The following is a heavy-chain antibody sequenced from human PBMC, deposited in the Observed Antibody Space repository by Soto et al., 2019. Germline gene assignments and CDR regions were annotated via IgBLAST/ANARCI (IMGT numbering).Heavy chain of an antibody. CDR3: AKHRSDFGDYSDF. V-gene: IGHV3-23*01. CDR2: ISGSGAST. J-gene: IGHJ4*02. CDR1: GFTFSSSA. D-gene: IGHD4-17*01. Sequence: EVQLLESGGGLIQPGGSLRLSCAASGFTFSSSAISWVRQAPAKGLEWVTTISGSGASTNYADSVRGRFTISRDNSKNTVSLQMHSLRAEDTAVYYCAKHRSDFGDYSDFWGQGTLVTVSS.